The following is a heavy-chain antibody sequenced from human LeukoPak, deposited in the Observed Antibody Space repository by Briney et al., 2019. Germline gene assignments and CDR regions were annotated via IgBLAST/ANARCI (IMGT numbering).Heavy chain of an antibody. D-gene: IGHD2-15*01. V-gene: IGHV3-23*01. CDR1: GFTFSSYA. CDR2: ISGSGGGT. Sequence: GGSLRLSCAASGFTFSSYAMRWVRQAPGKGLEWVSGISGSGGGTYYADSVKGRFTIFRDNSKNTLDLQMNSLRAEDTALYYCAKADGATCYNPSDYWGQGTLVTVSS. CDR3: AKADGATCYNPSDY. J-gene: IGHJ4*02.